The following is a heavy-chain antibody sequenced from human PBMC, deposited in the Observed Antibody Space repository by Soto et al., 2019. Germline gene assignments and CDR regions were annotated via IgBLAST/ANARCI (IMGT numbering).Heavy chain of an antibody. CDR2: ISSSSSYI. Sequence: GGSLRLSCAASGFTFSSYAMSWVRQAPGKGLEWVSSISSSSSYIYYADSVKGRFTISRDNAKNSLYLQMNSLRAEDTAVYYCARDHIYYDSSSDFDYWGQGTLVTVSS. CDR1: GFTFSSYA. V-gene: IGHV3-21*01. J-gene: IGHJ4*02. CDR3: ARDHIYYDSSSDFDY. D-gene: IGHD3-22*01.